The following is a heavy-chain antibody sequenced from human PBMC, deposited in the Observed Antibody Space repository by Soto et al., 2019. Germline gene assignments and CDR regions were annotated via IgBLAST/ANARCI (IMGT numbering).Heavy chain of an antibody. Sequence: KVSCKASGFTFSTSAVQWVRQARGQRLEWIGWIVVGSGNTNYAQKIQERVTITRDMSTSTVYMELSSLRSEDTAVYFCATVGYCSGGSCSDYYYYYYGMDLWGQGTTVTVSS. D-gene: IGHD2-15*01. V-gene: IGHV1-58*01. CDR1: GFTFSTSA. J-gene: IGHJ6*02. CDR2: IVVGSGNT. CDR3: ATVGYCSGGSCSDYYYYYYGMDL.